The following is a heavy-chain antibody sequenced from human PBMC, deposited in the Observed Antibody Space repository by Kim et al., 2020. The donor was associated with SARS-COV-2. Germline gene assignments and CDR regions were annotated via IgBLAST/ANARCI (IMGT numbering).Heavy chain of an antibody. D-gene: IGHD4-17*01. Sequence: ASVKVSCKASGYTFTSYYMHWVRQAPGQGLEWMGIINPSGGSTSYAQKFQGRVTMTRDTSTSTVYMELSSLRSEDTAVYYCARDLTVTTQYYYYYYGMAVWGQGTPVTVSS. CDR2: INPSGGST. V-gene: IGHV1-46*03. J-gene: IGHJ6*02. CDR1: GYTFTSYY. CDR3: ARDLTVTTQYYYYYYGMAV.